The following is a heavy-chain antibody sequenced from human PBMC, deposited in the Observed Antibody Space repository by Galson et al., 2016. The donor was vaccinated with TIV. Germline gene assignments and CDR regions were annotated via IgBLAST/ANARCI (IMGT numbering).Heavy chain of an antibody. V-gene: IGHV1-69*06. D-gene: IGHD1-1*01. J-gene: IGHJ4*02. CDR1: GGTFSSHA. CDR2: VIPMFGTS. CDR3: ARDPGYFVY. Sequence: SVKVSCKASGGTFSSHAISWVRQAPGQGLEWVGGVIPMFGTSIYAQELQGRITIIADKSLGTAYMELRSLRSEDTAVYYCARDPGYFVYWGQGTLVTVSS.